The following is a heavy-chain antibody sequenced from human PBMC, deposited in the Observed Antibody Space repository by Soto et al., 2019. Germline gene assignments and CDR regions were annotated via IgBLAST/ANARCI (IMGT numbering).Heavy chain of an antibody. Sequence: EVHLVESGGGFIYPGGSLRLSCAASGLTISNAWMNWVRQAPGKGLEWVGRIKTNTEGGTTDDAAAVKGRFTVSRDDSKNTGYLQMNSLKTEYKAVYYCTKGSVEGVLGQGTTVTVSS. J-gene: IGHJ6*02. D-gene: IGHD2-15*01. CDR3: TKGSVEGV. CDR1: GLTISNAW. CDR2: IKTNTEGGTT. V-gene: IGHV3-15*07.